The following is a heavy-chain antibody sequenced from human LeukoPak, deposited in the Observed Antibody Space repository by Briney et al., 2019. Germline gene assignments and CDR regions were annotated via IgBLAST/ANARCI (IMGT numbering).Heavy chain of an antibody. CDR2: ISSSSSTI. J-gene: IGHJ6*03. V-gene: IGHV3-48*01. D-gene: IGHD1-7*01. CDR3: AKPGTDSSFDYYYYMDV. Sequence: GGSLRLSCAASGFTFSTYAMSWVRQAPGMGLEWVSYISSSSSTIYYADSVKGRFTISRDNAKNSLYLQMNSLRAEDTAVYYCAKPGTDSSFDYYYYMDVWGKGTTVTVSS. CDR1: GFTFSTYA.